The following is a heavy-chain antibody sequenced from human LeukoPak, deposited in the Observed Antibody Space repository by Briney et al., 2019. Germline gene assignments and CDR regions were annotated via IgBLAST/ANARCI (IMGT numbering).Heavy chain of an antibody. Sequence: PGGSLRLSCAASGFTFSSYWMHWVRQAPGKGLVWVSRINSDGSSTSYADSVKGRFTISRDNSKNTLYLQTNSLRAEDTAVYYCAKAPGVIPGAFDIWGQGTMVTVSS. CDR1: GFTFSSYW. D-gene: IGHD2-21*01. CDR3: AKAPGVIPGAFDI. CDR2: INSDGSST. V-gene: IGHV3-74*01. J-gene: IGHJ3*02.